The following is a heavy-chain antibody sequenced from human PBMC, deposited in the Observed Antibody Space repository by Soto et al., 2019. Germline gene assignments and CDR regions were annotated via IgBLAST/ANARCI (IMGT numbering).Heavy chain of an antibody. CDR1: GGTFSSYA. V-gene: IGHV1-69*12. Sequence: QVQLVQSGAEVKKPGSSVKVSCKASGGTFSSYAISWVRQAPGQGLEWMGGIIPIFGTANYAQKVQGRVTITADESTSTAYMDLSSLRSEDTAVYYCARGRQGYCSGGSCLYFDYWGQGTLVTVSS. CDR3: ARGRQGYCSGGSCLYFDY. J-gene: IGHJ4*02. D-gene: IGHD2-15*01. CDR2: IIPIFGTA.